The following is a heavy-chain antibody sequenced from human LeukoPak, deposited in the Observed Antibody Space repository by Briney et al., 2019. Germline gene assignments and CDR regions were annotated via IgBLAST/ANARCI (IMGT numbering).Heavy chain of an antibody. CDR2: IYHSGST. CDR3: ARGRVGATLNY. V-gene: IGHV4-30-2*01. D-gene: IGHD1-26*01. CDR1: GGSNSSGGYY. Sequence: SQTLSLTCTVSGGSNSSGGYYWSWIRQPPGKGLEWIGYIYHSGSTNYNPSLKSRVTMSVDTSKNQLSLKLSSVTAADTAVYYCARGRVGATLNYWGQGTLVTVSS. J-gene: IGHJ4*02.